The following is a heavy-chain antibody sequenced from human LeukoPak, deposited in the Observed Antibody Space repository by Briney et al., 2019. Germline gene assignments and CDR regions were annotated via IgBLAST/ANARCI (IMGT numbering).Heavy chain of an antibody. J-gene: IGHJ4*02. CDR1: GGTFSRFT. D-gene: IGHD6-19*01. V-gene: IGHV7-4-1*02. CDR2: INTNTGNP. Sequence: ASVKVSCKASGGTFSRFTISWVRQAPGQGLEWMGWINTNTGNPTYAQGFTGRFVFSLDTSVSTAYLQISSLKAEDTAMYYCARGGFSRGQGSPFDYWGQGTLVTVSS. CDR3: ARGGFSRGQGSPFDY.